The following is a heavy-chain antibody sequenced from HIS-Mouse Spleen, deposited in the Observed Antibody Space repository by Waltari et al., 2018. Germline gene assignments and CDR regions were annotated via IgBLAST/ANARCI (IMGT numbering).Heavy chain of an antibody. CDR3: ARDYGDNWFDP. J-gene: IGHJ5*02. Sequence: QLQLQESGPGLVKPSETLSLTCPVSGCSLSSSSYYWGWIRQPPGKGLEWIGSIYYSGSTYYNPSLKSRVTISVDTSKNQFSLKLSSVTAADTAVYYCARDYGDNWFDPWGQGTLVTVSS. D-gene: IGHD4-17*01. CDR1: GCSLSSSSYY. CDR2: IYYSGST. V-gene: IGHV4-39*07.